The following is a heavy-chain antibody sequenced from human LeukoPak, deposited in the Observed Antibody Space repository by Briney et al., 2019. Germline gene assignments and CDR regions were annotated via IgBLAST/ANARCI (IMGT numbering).Heavy chain of an antibody. V-gene: IGHV1-69*04. CDR3: AREDPVAVGGYFDY. CDR1: GGTFSSYA. CDR2: IIPILGIA. Sequence: SVKVSCKASGGTFSSYAISWVRQAPGQGLEWMGRIIPILGIANYAQKFQGRVAITADKSTSTAYMELSSLRSEDTAVYYCAREDPVAVGGYFDYWGQGTLVTVSS. J-gene: IGHJ4*02. D-gene: IGHD2-15*01.